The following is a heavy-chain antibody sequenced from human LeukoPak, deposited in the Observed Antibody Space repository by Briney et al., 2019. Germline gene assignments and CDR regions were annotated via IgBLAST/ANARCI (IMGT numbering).Heavy chain of an antibody. Sequence: SETLSLTCTVSGGSISSYYWSRIRQPPGKGLEWLGYISYSGNTNYNPSLKSRVIISVDTSKNQFSLKLSSVTAADTAVYYCARIAVADYHFDYWGQGTLVTVSS. V-gene: IGHV4-59*08. CDR2: ISYSGNT. D-gene: IGHD6-13*01. J-gene: IGHJ4*02. CDR1: GGSISSYY. CDR3: ARIAVADYHFDY.